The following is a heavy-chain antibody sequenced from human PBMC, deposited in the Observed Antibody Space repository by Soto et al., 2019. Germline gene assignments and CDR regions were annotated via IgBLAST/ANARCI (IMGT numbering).Heavy chain of an antibody. CDR3: ANDYGAYAGYLDY. Sequence: QVQLVESGGGVVQPGRSLRLSCAASTFTFSNFGMNWVRQAPGKGLEWVAVISFDGSKKYYAASVKGRFPISRDNSKNTLYLEMNSLRPEDTAFYYCANDYGAYAGYLDYWGRGNLVTVSS. D-gene: IGHD4-17*01. V-gene: IGHV3-30*18. CDR1: TFTFSNFG. J-gene: IGHJ4*02. CDR2: ISFDGSKK.